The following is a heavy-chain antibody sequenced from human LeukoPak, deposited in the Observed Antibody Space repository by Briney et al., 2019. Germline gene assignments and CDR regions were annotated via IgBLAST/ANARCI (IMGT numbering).Heavy chain of an antibody. V-gene: IGHV3-23*01. Sequence: GGSLRLSCAASGFTFSSYAMSWVRQAPGKGLEWISGINSRGTTTYYADSVKGRFTISRDNSYNTLYLQMNSLRAEDTAVYYCAKDRIIGTTTYYFDYWGQGTLVTVSS. J-gene: IGHJ4*02. CDR2: INSRGTTT. CDR1: GFTFSSYA. CDR3: AKDRIIGTTTYYFDY. D-gene: IGHD1-7*01.